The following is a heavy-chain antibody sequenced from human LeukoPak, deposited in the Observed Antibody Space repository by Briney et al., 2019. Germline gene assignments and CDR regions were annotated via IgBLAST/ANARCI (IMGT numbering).Heavy chain of an antibody. J-gene: IGHJ2*01. D-gene: IGHD1-14*01. CDR1: GGSISSGRFC. V-gene: IGHV4-61*09. CDR2: VYSSGSA. CDR3: SRGPENPLNWYFDL. Sequence: SETPSLTCSVSGGSISSGRFCWNWIRQPAGTGLEWLGHVYSSGSAKYNPSLKSRVTISLDTSKNQFSLKLNSVTADDTAVYYCSRGPENPLNWYFDLWGRGTLVTVSS.